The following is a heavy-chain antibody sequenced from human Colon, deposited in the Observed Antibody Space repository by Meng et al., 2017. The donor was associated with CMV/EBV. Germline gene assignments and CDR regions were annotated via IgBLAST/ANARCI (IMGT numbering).Heavy chain of an antibody. D-gene: IGHD3-16*01. Sequence: GSLRLSCAASGFTFNIYAMAWVRQTPGKGLEWVSVISAGGETTDYADSVKGRFIVSRDNSEDTLYLQMNNLRAEDTALYYCANSRGGFIHPIFEYWGQGTQVTVSS. V-gene: IGHV3-23*01. CDR2: ISAGGETT. CDR3: ANSRGGFIHPIFEY. J-gene: IGHJ4*02. CDR1: GFTFNIYA.